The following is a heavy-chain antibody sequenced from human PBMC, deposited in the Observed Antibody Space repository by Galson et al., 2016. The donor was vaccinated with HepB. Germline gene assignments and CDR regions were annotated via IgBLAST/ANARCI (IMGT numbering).Heavy chain of an antibody. V-gene: IGHV4-39*01. J-gene: IGHJ3*02. CDR3: ARHTQRRYSDSSGYSAHDAFDI. CDR2: VYYSGST. D-gene: IGHD3-22*01. Sequence: SETLSLTCTVSGGSISSSDYYWGWIRQSPGKGLEWIGSVYYSGSTYYNPSLKSRVTISIDTSKNQFSLKLSSVTAADTAVYYCARHTQRRYSDSSGYSAHDAFDICGQGTMVTISS. CDR1: GGSISSSDYY.